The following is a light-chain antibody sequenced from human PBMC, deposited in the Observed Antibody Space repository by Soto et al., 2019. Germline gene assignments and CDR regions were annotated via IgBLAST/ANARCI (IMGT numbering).Light chain of an antibody. CDR1: SSNIGSNT. Sequence: QSVLTQPPSTSGTPGQRVTISCSGSSSNIGSNTVNWYQQLPGTAPKLLIYRNDQRPSGVPDRFSGSKSGTSAFLAISGLQSEDEADYFCAAWDDSLNGYGFGTGTKLTVL. CDR3: AAWDDSLNGYG. J-gene: IGLJ1*01. CDR2: RND. V-gene: IGLV1-44*01.